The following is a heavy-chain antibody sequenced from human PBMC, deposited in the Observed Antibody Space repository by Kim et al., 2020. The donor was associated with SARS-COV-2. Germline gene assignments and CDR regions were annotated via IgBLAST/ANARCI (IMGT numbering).Heavy chain of an antibody. D-gene: IGHD3-16*02. CDR3: AKEQGYDYVWGSYRSSFHY. CDR1: GFTFSSYA. V-gene: IGHV3-23*01. J-gene: IGHJ4*02. CDR2: ISGSGGST. Sequence: GGSLRLSCAASGFTFSSYAMNWVRQAPGKGLEWVSAISGSGGSTYFADSVKGRFTISRDNSKNTLYLQMNSLRAEDTAVYYCAKEQGYDYVWGSYRSSFHYWGQDTLVTVSS.